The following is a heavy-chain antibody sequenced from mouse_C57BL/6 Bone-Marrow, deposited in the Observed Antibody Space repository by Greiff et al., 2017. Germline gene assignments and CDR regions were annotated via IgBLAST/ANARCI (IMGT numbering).Heavy chain of an antibody. V-gene: IGHV1-42*01. CDR2: INPSTGGT. CDR1: GYSFTGYY. Sequence: EVQLQQSGPELVKPGASVKISCKASGYSFTGYYMNWVKQSPEKSLEWIGEINPSTGGTTYNQKFKAKATLTVDKSSSTAYMQLKSLTSEDSAVYYCARPYWYFDVWGTGTTVTVSS. J-gene: IGHJ1*03. CDR3: ARPYWYFDV.